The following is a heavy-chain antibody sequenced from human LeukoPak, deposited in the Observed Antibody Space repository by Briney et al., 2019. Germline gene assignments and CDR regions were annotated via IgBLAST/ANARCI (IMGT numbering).Heavy chain of an antibody. J-gene: IGHJ4*02. CDR1: GFTFSSYS. D-gene: IGHD4-17*01. Sequence: PGGSLRLSCAASGFTFSSYSMNWVRQAPGKGLEWVSSISSSSSYIYYADSVKGRFTISRDNAKNSLYLQMNSLRAEDTAVYYCAREEYGDYGFDYWGQGTLMTVSS. V-gene: IGHV3-21*01. CDR2: ISSSSSYI. CDR3: AREEYGDYGFDY.